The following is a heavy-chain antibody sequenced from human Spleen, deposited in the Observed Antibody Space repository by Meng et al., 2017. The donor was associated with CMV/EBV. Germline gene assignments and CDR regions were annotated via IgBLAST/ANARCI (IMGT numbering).Heavy chain of an antibody. CDR3: ARDPNFWSGYAAS. D-gene: IGHD3-3*01. CDR2: INPNSGGT. J-gene: IGHJ4*02. V-gene: IGHV1-2*02. CDR1: GYTFSNYY. Sequence: ASVKVSCKASGYTFSNYYIYWVRQTPGQGLEWMGWINPNSGGTEYAPKFQGRVTMTRDTPSTTAYMELSRLRSDDTAVYYCARDPNFWSGYAASWGQGTLVTVSS.